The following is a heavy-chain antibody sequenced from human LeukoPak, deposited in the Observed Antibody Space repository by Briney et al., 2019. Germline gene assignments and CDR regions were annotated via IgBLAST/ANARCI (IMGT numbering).Heavy chain of an antibody. D-gene: IGHD6-19*01. CDR2: INHSGST. J-gene: IGHJ5*02. V-gene: IGHV4-34*01. CDR1: GGSFSGYY. Sequence: PSETLSLTCAVYGGSFSGYYWSWIRQPPGKGLEWIGEINHSGSTNYNPSLKGRVTISVDTSKNQFSLKLSSVTAADTAVYYCARGSSGWYDWFDPWGQGTLVTVSS. CDR3: ARGSSGWYDWFDP.